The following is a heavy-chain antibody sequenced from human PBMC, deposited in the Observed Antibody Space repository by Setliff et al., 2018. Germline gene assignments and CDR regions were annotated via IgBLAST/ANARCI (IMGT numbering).Heavy chain of an antibody. CDR1: GFTFSNAW. V-gene: IGHV3-20*04. CDR2: ISWNSGNI. CDR3: ARGSGIYNDHSSFDP. Sequence: GGSLRLSCAASGFTFSNAWMSWVRQAPGKGLEWVSGISWNSGNIDYADSVKGRFTISRDNAKNSLYLQMNSLRAEDTALYYCARGSGIYNDHSSFDPWGQGTLVTVSS. D-gene: IGHD5-18*01. J-gene: IGHJ5*02.